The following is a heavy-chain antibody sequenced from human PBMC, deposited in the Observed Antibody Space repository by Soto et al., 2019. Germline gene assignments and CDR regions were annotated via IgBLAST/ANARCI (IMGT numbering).Heavy chain of an antibody. Sequence: SETLTLTCTVSGGSISSYYWSWIRQPPGKGLEWIGYIYYSGGTNYNPSLKSRVTISVDTSKNQFSLKLSSVTAADTAVYYCARGGVTTSDAFDIWGQGKMVTVSS. CDR1: GGSISSYY. CDR2: IYYSGGT. D-gene: IGHD3-10*01. V-gene: IGHV4-59*01. J-gene: IGHJ3*02. CDR3: ARGGVTTSDAFDI.